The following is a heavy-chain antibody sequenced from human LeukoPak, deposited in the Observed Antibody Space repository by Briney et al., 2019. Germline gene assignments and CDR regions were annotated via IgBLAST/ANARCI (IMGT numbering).Heavy chain of an antibody. CDR2: IYYSGST. Sequence: PSETLSLTCTVSGGSISSSSYYWGWIRQPPGKGLEWIGSIYYSGSTYYNPSLKSRVTISVDTSKNQFSLKLSSVTAADTAVYYCARGLYGDYGRGYYFDYWGQGTLVTVSS. J-gene: IGHJ4*02. V-gene: IGHV4-39*07. D-gene: IGHD4-17*01. CDR3: ARGLYGDYGRGYYFDY. CDR1: GGSISSSSYY.